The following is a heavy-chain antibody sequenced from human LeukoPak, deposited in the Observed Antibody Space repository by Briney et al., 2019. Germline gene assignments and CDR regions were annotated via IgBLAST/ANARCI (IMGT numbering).Heavy chain of an antibody. J-gene: IGHJ6*02. CDR2: IYYSGST. D-gene: IGHD6-19*01. CDR1: GGSISSYY. Sequence: SETLSLTCTVSGGSISSYYWSWIRQPPGKGLEWIGYIYYSGSTNYNPSLKSRVTISVDTSKNQFSLKLSSVTAADTAVYYCARHLLDEWLAPQGYGMDVWGQGTTVTVSS. V-gene: IGHV4-59*08. CDR3: ARHLLDEWLAPQGYGMDV.